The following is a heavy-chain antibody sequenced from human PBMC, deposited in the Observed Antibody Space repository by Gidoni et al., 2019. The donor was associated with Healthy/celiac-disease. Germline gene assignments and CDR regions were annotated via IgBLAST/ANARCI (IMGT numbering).Heavy chain of an antibody. J-gene: IGHJ3*02. V-gene: IGHV3-48*01. CDR2: ISSSSSTI. CDR1: GFTFSSYS. D-gene: IGHD2-2*01. CDR3: ARDAVVVPAVYAFDI. Sequence: EVQLVESGGGLVQPGGSLRLSCAASGFTFSSYSMNWVRQAPGKGLEWVSYISSSSSTIYYADSVKGRFTISRDNAKNSLYLQMNSLRAEDTAVYYCARDAVVVPAVYAFDIWGQGTMVTVSS.